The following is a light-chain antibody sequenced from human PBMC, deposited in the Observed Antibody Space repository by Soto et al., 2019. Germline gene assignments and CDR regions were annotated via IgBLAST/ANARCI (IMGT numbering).Light chain of an antibody. CDR1: QTIANY. J-gene: IGKJ2*01. CDR2: AAS. CDR3: QQSYSIPYT. Sequence: DIQMTQSPSSLSASVGGRVTITCRTSQTIANYLNWYQQKPGRDPQLLIFAASTLQSGVPSRFTGGGSGTDFTLTISNLQPEDFGIFYCQQSYSIPYTFGRGTNLEIK. V-gene: IGKV1-39*01.